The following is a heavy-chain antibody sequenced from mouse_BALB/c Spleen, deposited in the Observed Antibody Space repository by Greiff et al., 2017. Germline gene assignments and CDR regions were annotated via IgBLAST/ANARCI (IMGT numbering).Heavy chain of an antibody. D-gene: IGHD4-1*01. CDR3: TDLTGVGDY. J-gene: IGHJ4*01. Sequence: LQQPGSELVRPGASVKLSCKASGYTFTSYWMHWVKQTPGQGLEWIGNIYPGSGSTNYDEKFKSKATLTVDTSSSTAYMQLSSLTSEDSAVYYCTDLTGVGDYWGQGTSVTVSS. CDR1: GYTFTSYW. V-gene: IGHV1S22*01. CDR2: IYPGSGST.